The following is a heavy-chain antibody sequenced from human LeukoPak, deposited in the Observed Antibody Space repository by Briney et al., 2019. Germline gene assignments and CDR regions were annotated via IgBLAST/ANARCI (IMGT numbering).Heavy chain of an antibody. D-gene: IGHD6-13*01. CDR1: GFTFSDYY. CDR3: ARDTIDDSSSWYIDYYYYYYMDV. CDR2: ISSSGSTI. J-gene: IGHJ6*03. Sequence: GGSLRLSCAASGFTFSDYYMSWIRQAPGKGLEWVSYISSSGSTIYYADSVKGRFTISRDNAKNSLYLQMNSLRAEDTAVYYCARDTIDDSSSWYIDYYYYYYMDVWGKGTTVTVSS. V-gene: IGHV3-11*04.